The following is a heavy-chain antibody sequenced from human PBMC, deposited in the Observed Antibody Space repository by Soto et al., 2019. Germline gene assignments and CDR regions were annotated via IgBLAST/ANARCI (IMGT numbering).Heavy chain of an antibody. Sequence: ASVKGSCKASGYTFTGYYMHWVLQAPGQGLEWMGWINPNSGGTNYAQKFQGWVTMTRDTSISTAYMELSRLRSDDTAVYYCARDARYYYDSSGSRPFDYWGQGTLVTVSS. D-gene: IGHD3-22*01. J-gene: IGHJ4*02. CDR2: INPNSGGT. CDR1: GYTFTGYY. CDR3: ARDARYYYDSSGSRPFDY. V-gene: IGHV1-2*04.